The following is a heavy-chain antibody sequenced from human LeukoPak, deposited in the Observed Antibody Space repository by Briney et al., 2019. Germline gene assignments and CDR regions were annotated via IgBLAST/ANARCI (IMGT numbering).Heavy chain of an antibody. Sequence: SETLSLTCSVYGGSFSGYYWSWIRQPPGKGLEWIGYVYHIGSTNYSPSLKSRVTISFDTPKNQFSLKLSSVTAADTAVYYCARSGRPTSWFDPWGQGTLVTVSS. CDR2: VYHIGST. J-gene: IGHJ5*02. CDR1: GGSFSGYY. V-gene: IGHV4-59*01. D-gene: IGHD5-12*01. CDR3: ARSGRPTSWFDP.